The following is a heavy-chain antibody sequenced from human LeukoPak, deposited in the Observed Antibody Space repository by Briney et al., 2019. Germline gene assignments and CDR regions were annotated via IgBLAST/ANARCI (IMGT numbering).Heavy chain of an antibody. Sequence: GGSLRLSCAAPGFTLSSYAMSWVRQAPGKGLEWVSAISGSGYSTYYADSVKGRFTISRDNSKNTLYLQMNSLRAEDTAVYYCAKGRFFTADASSFDLWGQGTLVTVSS. CDR1: GFTLSSYA. D-gene: IGHD3-3*01. CDR3: AKGRFFTADASSFDL. V-gene: IGHV3-23*01. CDR2: ISGSGYST. J-gene: IGHJ4*02.